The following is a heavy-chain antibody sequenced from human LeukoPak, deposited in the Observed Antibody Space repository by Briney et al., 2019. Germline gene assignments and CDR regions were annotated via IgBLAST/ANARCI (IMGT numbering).Heavy chain of an antibody. CDR2: INHRGST. D-gene: IGHD1-7*01. V-gene: IGHV4-34*01. CDR3: ARGELFDY. CDR1: GGSFSGYY. Sequence: TSETLSLTCAVYGGSFSGYYWSWVRQPPGKGREWIGEINHRGSTNYNPSLKSRVTISVDTSKNQFSLKLSSVPAADTAVYYCARGELFDYWGQGTLVTVSS. J-gene: IGHJ4*02.